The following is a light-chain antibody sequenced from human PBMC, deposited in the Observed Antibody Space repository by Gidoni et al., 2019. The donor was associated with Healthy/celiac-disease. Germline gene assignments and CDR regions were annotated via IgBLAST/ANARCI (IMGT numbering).Light chain of an antibody. J-gene: IGKJ1*01. CDR1: QSVSSS. CDR3: QQRSNWPCT. CDR2: DAS. V-gene: IGKV3-11*01. Sequence: EIVLTQSPATLSLSPGERATLSCRASQSVSSSLAWYQQKPGQAPRLLIYDASNRATGIPARFTGSGSGTDITLTISSLEPEDFAVYYCQQRSNWPCTFGQGTKVEIK.